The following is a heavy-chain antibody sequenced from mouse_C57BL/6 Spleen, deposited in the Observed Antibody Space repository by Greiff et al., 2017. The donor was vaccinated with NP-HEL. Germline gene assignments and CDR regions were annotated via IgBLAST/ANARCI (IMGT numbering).Heavy chain of an antibody. D-gene: IGHD1-1*01. J-gene: IGHJ3*01. CDR2: ISSGGDYI. V-gene: IGHV5-9-1*02. Sequence: EVQLQESGEGLVKPGGSLKLSCAASGFTFSSYAMSWVRQTPEKRLEWVAYISSGGDYIYYADTVKGRFTISRDNARNTLYLQMSSLKSEDTAMYYCTRDQDYGSSFAYWGQGTLVTVSA. CDR1: GFTFSSYA. CDR3: TRDQDYGSSFAY.